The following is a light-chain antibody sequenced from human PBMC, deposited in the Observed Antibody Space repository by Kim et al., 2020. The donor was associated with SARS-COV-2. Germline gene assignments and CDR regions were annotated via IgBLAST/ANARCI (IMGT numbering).Light chain of an antibody. CDR2: EVT. CDR3: CSYAGSGIWV. CDR1: SNDVGSYEL. J-gene: IGLJ2*01. Sequence: GQAITSSYDETSNDVGSYELVSWDQQLPGRAPKLVIYEVTKRPSGISSRFSGSKSGNTASLSISGLQTEDEADYSCCSYAGSGIWVFGGGTKVTVL. V-gene: IGLV2-23*02.